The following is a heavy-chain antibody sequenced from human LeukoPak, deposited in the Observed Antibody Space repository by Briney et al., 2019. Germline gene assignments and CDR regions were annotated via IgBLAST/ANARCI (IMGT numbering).Heavy chain of an antibody. V-gene: IGHV3-74*01. CDR1: GFTFSNYW. Sequence: PGGSLRLSCAASGFTFSNYWMHWVRQAPGKGLVWVSRIKSDGSTTSYADSAKGRFTISRDNAKNTLYLQMNSLRAEDTAVYYCARVGARLGAFDIWGQGTMVTVSS. J-gene: IGHJ3*02. CDR3: ARVGARLGAFDI. D-gene: IGHD6-25*01. CDR2: IKSDGSTT.